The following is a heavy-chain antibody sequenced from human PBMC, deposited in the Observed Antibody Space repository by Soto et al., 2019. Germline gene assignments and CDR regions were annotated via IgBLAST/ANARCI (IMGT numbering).Heavy chain of an antibody. J-gene: IGHJ4*02. V-gene: IGHV4-39*01. D-gene: IGHD3-22*01. CDR3: ARLVSDSSGYYLFYFDY. CDR2: IYYSGST. CDR1: GGSISSSSYY. Sequence: SETLSLTCTVSGGSISSSSYYWGWIRQPPGKGLEWIGSIYYSGSTYYNPSLKSRVTISVDTSKNQFSLKLSSVTAADTAVYYCARLVSDSSGYYLFYFDYWGQGTLVTVS.